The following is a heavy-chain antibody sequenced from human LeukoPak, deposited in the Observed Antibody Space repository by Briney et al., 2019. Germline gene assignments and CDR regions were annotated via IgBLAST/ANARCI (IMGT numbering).Heavy chain of an antibody. CDR3: ARDEAVRYLARGYGMDV. CDR1: GFTFSSYA. CDR2: ISYDGSNK. Sequence: QAGRSLRLSCAASGFTFSSYAMHWVRQAPGKGLEWVAVISYDGSNKYHADSVKGRFTISRDNSKNTLYLQMNSLRAEDTAVCYCARDEAVRYLARGYGMDVWGQGTTVTVSS. D-gene: IGHD3-9*01. J-gene: IGHJ6*02. V-gene: IGHV3-30-3*01.